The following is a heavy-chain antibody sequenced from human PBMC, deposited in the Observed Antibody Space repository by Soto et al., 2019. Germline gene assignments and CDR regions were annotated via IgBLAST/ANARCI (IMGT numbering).Heavy chain of an antibody. CDR2: INHSGST. CDR3: ARGGIAVAGSGYFQH. V-gene: IGHV4-34*01. J-gene: IGHJ1*01. CDR1: GGSFSGYY. Sequence: SETLSLTCAVYGGSFSGYYWSWIRQPPGKGLEWIGEINHSGSTNYNPSLKSRVTISVDTSKNQFSLKLSSVTAADTAVYYCARGGIAVAGSGYFQHWGQGTLVTVSS. D-gene: IGHD6-19*01.